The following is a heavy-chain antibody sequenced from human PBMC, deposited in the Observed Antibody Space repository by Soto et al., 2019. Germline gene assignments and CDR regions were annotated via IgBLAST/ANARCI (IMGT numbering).Heavy chain of an antibody. CDR1: GFTFSNAW. CDR3: TTDVHPHRVYSGYDPLYYYYYGMDV. Sequence: EVQLVESGGGLVKPGGSLRLSCAASGFTFSNAWMNWVRQAPGKGLEWVGRIKSKTDGGTTDYAAPVKGRFTISRDDSQNTLYLQMNSLKTEDSAVYYCTTDVHPHRVYSGYDPLYYYYYGMDVWGQGTTVTGSS. D-gene: IGHD5-12*01. CDR2: IKSKTDGGTT. V-gene: IGHV3-15*07. J-gene: IGHJ6*02.